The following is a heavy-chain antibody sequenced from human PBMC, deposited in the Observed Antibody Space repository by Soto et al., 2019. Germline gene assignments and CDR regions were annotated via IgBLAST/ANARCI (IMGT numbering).Heavy chain of an antibody. CDR1: GYTLTDHG. V-gene: IGHV1-18*04. D-gene: IGHD2-2*01. CDR3: ARDWTSPSCVSTNCPRGGWFDP. Sequence: QVQLVQSGPEVKKPGASVKVSCKASGYTLTDHGISWVRQAPGQGLEWMGWINPYNANTRYGEKVQGRDTMTTDTSSTVYMELTSLTSDDTAMYYCARDWTSPSCVSTNCPRGGWFDPWGQGTLLTVSS. J-gene: IGHJ5*02. CDR2: INPYNANT.